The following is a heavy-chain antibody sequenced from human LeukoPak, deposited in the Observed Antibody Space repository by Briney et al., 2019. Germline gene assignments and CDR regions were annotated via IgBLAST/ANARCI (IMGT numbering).Heavy chain of an antibody. CDR3: ARRGDYYYDSSGYHDAFDI. CDR2: IYSGGST. V-gene: IGHV3-53*01. D-gene: IGHD3-22*01. Sequence: GGSLRLSCAASGFTVSSNYMSWVRQAPGKGLEWVSVIYSGGSTYYADCVKGRFTISRDNSKNTLYLQMNSLRAEDTAVYYCARRGDYYYDSSGYHDAFDIWGQGTMVTVSS. CDR1: GFTVSSNY. J-gene: IGHJ3*02.